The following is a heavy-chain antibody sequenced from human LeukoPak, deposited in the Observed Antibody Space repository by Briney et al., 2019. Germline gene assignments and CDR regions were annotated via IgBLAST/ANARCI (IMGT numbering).Heavy chain of an antibody. V-gene: IGHV4-59*01. CDR1: GGSISSYY. D-gene: IGHD2/OR15-2a*01. J-gene: IGHJ3*02. CDR2: IYYTGTP. CDR3: ARVKATVTSFDI. Sequence: PSETLSLTCTVSGGSISSYYGSWIRQSPGKGLEWIANIYYTGTPYYNPSLQSRVTISVDMPKNQFSLKLSTVTAADTAVYYCARVKATVTSFDIWGQGTMVTVSS.